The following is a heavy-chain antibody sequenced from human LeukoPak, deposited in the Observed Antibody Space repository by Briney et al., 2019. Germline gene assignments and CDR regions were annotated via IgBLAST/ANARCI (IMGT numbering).Heavy chain of an antibody. J-gene: IGHJ3*02. CDR3: ARPVEGGSYARAFDI. CDR2: IYPDYSDT. Sequence: GESLKISCETSGYSFTSYWIGSVRQRPGKGLEWMGIIYPDYSDTRYSPSFQSQVTISADKSIGTDSLQWSSLQASDTAMYYCARPVEGGSYARAFDIWGQGTMVTVSS. V-gene: IGHV5-51*01. CDR1: GYSFTSYW. D-gene: IGHD1-26*01.